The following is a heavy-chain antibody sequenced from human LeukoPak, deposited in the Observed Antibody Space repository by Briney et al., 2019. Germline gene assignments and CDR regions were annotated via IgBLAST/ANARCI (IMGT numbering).Heavy chain of an antibody. CDR3: ARGLYDFWSGYYTGIAFDI. V-gene: IGHV4-34*01. CDR1: GGSFSGYY. D-gene: IGHD3-3*01. Sequence: SETLSLTCAVYGGSFSGYYWSWIRQPPGKGLEWIGEINHSGSTNYNPSLKSRVTISVDTSKNQFSLKLSSVTAADTAVYYCARGLYDFWSGYYTGIAFDIWGQGTMVTVSS. J-gene: IGHJ3*02. CDR2: INHSGST.